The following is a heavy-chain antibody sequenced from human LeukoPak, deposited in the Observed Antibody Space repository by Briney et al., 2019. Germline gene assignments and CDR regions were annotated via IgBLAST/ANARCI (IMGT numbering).Heavy chain of an antibody. CDR1: GGSISSGGYY. Sequence: SETLSLTCTVSGGSISSGGYYWSWIRQHPGKGLEWIGYIYYSGSTYYNPSLKSRVTISVDTSKNQFSLKLSSATAADTAVYYCARDAPQVSGMDVWGQGTTVTVSS. J-gene: IGHJ6*02. V-gene: IGHV4-31*03. CDR2: IYYSGST. CDR3: ARDAPQVSGMDV.